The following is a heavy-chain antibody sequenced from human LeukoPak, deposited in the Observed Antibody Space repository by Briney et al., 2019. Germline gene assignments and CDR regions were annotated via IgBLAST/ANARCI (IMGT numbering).Heavy chain of an antibody. J-gene: IGHJ4*02. V-gene: IGHV4-34*01. D-gene: IGHD6-19*01. CDR2: INHGGST. CDR1: GGSFSGYY. Sequence: SETLSLTCAVYGGSFSGYYWSWVRQPPGKGLEWIGEINHGGSTNYSPSLKSRVTISADTSKNHFSLRLSSVTAADTAVYYCARGRGRSGWRQGDYWGQGTLSPSPQ. CDR3: ARGRGRSGWRQGDY.